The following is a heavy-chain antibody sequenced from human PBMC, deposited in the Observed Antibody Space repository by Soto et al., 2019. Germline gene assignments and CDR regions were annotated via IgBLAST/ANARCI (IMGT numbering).Heavy chain of an antibody. J-gene: IGHJ5*02. Sequence: QEQLQESGPGLVKPSETLSLTCTVSGDSLSSYYWSWIRQPPGKGLGWIGCVFDTGSTDYNPTPKSRVTISVDTSKNQFSLRLTSVTAADTAVYYCARGPIVVLQAAWFDPWGQGTLVTVSS. CDR2: VFDTGST. CDR3: ARGPIVVLQAAWFDP. D-gene: IGHD2-2*01. V-gene: IGHV4-59*01. CDR1: GDSLSSYY.